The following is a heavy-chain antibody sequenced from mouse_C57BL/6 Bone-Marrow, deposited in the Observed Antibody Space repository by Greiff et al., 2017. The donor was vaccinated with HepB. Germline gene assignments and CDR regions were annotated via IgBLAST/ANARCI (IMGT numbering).Heavy chain of an antibody. V-gene: IGHV1-81*01. CDR3: ARDGSSHWYFDV. CDR2: IYPRSGNT. CDR1: GHTFTSYG. D-gene: IGHD1-1*01. J-gene: IGHJ1*03. Sequence: QVQLQQSGAELARPGASVKLSCKASGHTFTSYGISWVKQRTGQGLEWIGEIYPRSGNTYYNEKFKGKATLTADKSSSTAYMELRSLTSEDSAVYFCARDGSSHWYFDVWGTGTTVTVSS.